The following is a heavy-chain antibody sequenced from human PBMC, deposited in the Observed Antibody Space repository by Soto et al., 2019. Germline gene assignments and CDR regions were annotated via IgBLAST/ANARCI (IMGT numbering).Heavy chain of an antibody. J-gene: IGHJ6*03. V-gene: IGHV3-48*01. CDR3: SRQASDFWSGKPQYYMDV. CDR2: ISSSSSTI. D-gene: IGHD3-3*01. CDR1: GFSFSSYS. Sequence: GGSLRVACAASGFSFSSYSMNWVRQAPGKGLEWVSYISSSSSTIYYADSVKGRFTISRDDSKNTAYLQMNSLNTEDTAVYYCSRQASDFWSGKPQYYMDVWGKGTTVTVSS.